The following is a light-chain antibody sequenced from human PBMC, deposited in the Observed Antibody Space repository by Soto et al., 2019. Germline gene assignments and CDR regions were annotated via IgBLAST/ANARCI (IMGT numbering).Light chain of an antibody. V-gene: IGLV1-40*01. J-gene: IGLJ2*01. Sequence: QSVLTQPPSVSGTPGQTVSISCAGTSSNLGADYDVHWYQQLPGTAPRLLIFGNRVRPSGVPDRFSGSKSGTSASLAITGLQAEDEAIYYCQSYDNSLTTVIFGAGTKLTVL. CDR2: GNR. CDR1: SSNLGADYD. CDR3: QSYDNSLTTVI.